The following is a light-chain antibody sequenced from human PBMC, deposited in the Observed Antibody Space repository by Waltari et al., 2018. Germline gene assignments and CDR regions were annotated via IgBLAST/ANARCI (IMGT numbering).Light chain of an antibody. V-gene: IGLV2-14*01. J-gene: IGLJ1*01. CDR3: ISYTSRTTYV. Sequence: QSALTQPASVSGSPGQSITISCTRTSSDIGGFDYVSWYQQHPGKVPRLVIHNVSQRPSGVSNRFSGSKSGNTASLTISGLQAEDEADYYCISYTSRTTYVFGTGTKVTVL. CDR2: NVS. CDR1: SSDIGGFDY.